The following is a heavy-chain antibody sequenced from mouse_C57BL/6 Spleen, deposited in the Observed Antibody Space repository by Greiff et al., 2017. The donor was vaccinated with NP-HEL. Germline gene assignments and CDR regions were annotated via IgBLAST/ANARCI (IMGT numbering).Heavy chain of an antibody. D-gene: IGHD2-3*01. CDR3: AREEIYDGSYWYFDV. CDR1: GYTFTSYW. Sequence: QVQLQQPGAELVRPGSSVKLSCKASGYTFTSYWMHWVKQRPIQGLEWIGNIDPSDSETHYNQKFKDKATLTVDKSSSTAYMQLSSRTSEDSAVYYCAREEIYDGSYWYFDVWGTGTTVTVSS. J-gene: IGHJ1*03. V-gene: IGHV1-52*01. CDR2: IDPSDSET.